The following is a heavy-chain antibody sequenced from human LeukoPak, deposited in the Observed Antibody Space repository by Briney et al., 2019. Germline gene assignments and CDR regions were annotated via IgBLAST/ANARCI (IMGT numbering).Heavy chain of an antibody. CDR1: GFTFDDYA. D-gene: IGHD2-2*01. CDR2: ISWNSGSI. CDR3: ARAYCTSTSCTEIDY. V-gene: IGHV3-9*01. J-gene: IGHJ4*02. Sequence: GRSLRLSCAASGFTFDDYAMHWVRHAPGKGLEWVSHISWNSGSITYADSVKGRFTISRDNAKSTLYLQMNSLRAEDTALYYCARAYCTSTSCTEIDYWGQGTLVTVSS.